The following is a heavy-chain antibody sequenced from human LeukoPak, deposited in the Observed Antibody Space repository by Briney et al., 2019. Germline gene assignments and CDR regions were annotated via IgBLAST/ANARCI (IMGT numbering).Heavy chain of an antibody. CDR2: IKQDGSEK. Sequence: GGSLRLSCAASGFTFSSYWMSWVRQAPGKGLEWVANIKQDGSEKYYVDSVKGRFTISGDNAKNSLYLQMNSLRAEDTAVYYCARGISAAGSIDFDYWGQGTLVTVSS. CDR3: ARGISAAGSIDFDY. V-gene: IGHV3-7*01. J-gene: IGHJ4*02. CDR1: GFTFSSYW. D-gene: IGHD6-13*01.